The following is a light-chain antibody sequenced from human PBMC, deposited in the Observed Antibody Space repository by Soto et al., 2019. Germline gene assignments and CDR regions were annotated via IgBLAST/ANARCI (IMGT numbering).Light chain of an antibody. J-gene: IGLJ1*01. V-gene: IGLV2-23*02. Sequence: VLAPPAPVSGSPGQAITLSCPGTSSDVGSYNLVSWYQQHPGKAPKLMIYEVSKRPSGVSNRFSGSKSGNTASLTISGLQAEDEADYYCCSYAGSSTPLIFGTGTKVTVL. CDR2: EVS. CDR3: CSYAGSSTPLI. CDR1: SSDVGSYNL.